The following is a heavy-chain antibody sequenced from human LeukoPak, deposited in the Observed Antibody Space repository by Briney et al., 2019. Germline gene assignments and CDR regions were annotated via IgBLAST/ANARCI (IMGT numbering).Heavy chain of an antibody. CDR1: GFTFSSFE. J-gene: IGHJ4*02. D-gene: IGHD6-6*01. Sequence: GGSLRLSCAASGFTFSSFEMTWVRQAPGKGLEWVSYISSDSGSTIYYADSVKGRFTISRDNAKHSLYLQMNSLTAEDTAVYYCARDPQKGAARPAYFDYRGQGTLVTVSS. V-gene: IGHV3-48*03. CDR3: ARDPQKGAARPAYFDY. CDR2: ISSDSGSTI.